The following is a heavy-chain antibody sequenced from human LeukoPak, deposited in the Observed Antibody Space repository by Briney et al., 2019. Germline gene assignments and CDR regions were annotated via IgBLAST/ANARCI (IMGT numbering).Heavy chain of an antibody. CDR3: ARASNSPFDY. CDR1: GFTFRNYE. V-gene: IGHV3-48*03. CDR2: IYTDNTV. Sequence: GGSLRLSCAASGFTFRNYEFSWVRQAPGKGLEWVSHIYTDNTVYQADSVKGRFTISGDNAKNSLYLQMNSLRAEDTAVYYCARASNSPFDYWGQGTLVTVSS. D-gene: IGHD2-21*01. J-gene: IGHJ4*02.